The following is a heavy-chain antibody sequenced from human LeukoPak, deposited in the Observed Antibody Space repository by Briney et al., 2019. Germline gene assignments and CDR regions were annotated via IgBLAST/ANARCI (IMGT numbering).Heavy chain of an antibody. Sequence: SETLSLTCTLSGDSISIYYWSWIRQPAGKGLEWIGRIYTSGSTNYNPSLKSRVTMSVDTSKNQFSLKLSSVTAADTAVYYCARDGYSSGFDYWGQGTLVTVSS. D-gene: IGHD6-25*01. V-gene: IGHV4-4*07. CDR1: GDSISIYY. CDR2: IYTSGST. J-gene: IGHJ4*02. CDR3: ARDGYSSGFDY.